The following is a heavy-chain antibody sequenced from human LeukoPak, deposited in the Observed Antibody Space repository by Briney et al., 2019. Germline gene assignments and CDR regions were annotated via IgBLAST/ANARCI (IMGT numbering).Heavy chain of an antibody. J-gene: IGHJ4*02. V-gene: IGHV4-59*01. Sequence: SETLSLTCTVSGGSISSYYWSWIRQPPGKGLEWIGYIYYSGSTYYNPSLKSRVTISVDTSKNQFSLKLSSVTAADTAVYYCARLTFWSGYYYFDYWGQGTLVTVSS. CDR3: ARLTFWSGYYYFDY. CDR2: IYYSGST. CDR1: GGSISSYY. D-gene: IGHD3-3*01.